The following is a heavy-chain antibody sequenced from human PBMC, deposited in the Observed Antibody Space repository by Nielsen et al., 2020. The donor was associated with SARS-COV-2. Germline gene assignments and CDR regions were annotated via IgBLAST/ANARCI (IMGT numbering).Heavy chain of an antibody. CDR2: IKQDGSEK. V-gene: IGHV3-7*03. J-gene: IGHJ4*02. Sequence: GESLKISCAASGFTFSSYWMSWVRQAPGKGLEWVAHIKQDGSEKYYVDSVKGRFTISRDNAKNSLYLQMNSLRSEDTAVYYCATWPGFDYDSGAYRREFDYWGQGTLVTVSS. CDR1: GFTFSSYW. CDR3: ATWPGFDYDSGAYRREFDY. D-gene: IGHD3-22*01.